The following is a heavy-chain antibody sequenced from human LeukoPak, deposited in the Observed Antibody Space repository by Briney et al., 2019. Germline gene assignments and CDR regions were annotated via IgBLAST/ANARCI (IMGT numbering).Heavy chain of an antibody. CDR2: IHYTGNT. CDR1: GGSFSGYY. CDR3: ARDGAGMTGTGLDY. Sequence: SETLSLTCAVYGGSFSGYYWSWIRQPPGKGLEWLGYIHYTGNTIYNPSLKSRVTISMDTAKNQFSLKVSSVTAADTAVYYCARDGAGMTGTGLDYWGQGILATVSS. D-gene: IGHD3-9*01. V-gene: IGHV4-59*01. J-gene: IGHJ4*02.